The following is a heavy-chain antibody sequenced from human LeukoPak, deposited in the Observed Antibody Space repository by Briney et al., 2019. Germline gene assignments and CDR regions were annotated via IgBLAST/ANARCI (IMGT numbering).Heavy chain of an antibody. D-gene: IGHD3-22*01. CDR1: GYTFTSYG. Sequence: ASVKVSCKASGYTFTSYGISWVRQAPGQGLEWMGWISAYNGNTNYAQKLQGRVTMTTDTSTSTAYMELRSLRSDDPAVYYCARDPNDYYDSSGYYSLFDYWGQGTLVTVSS. CDR3: ARDPNDYYDSSGYYSLFDY. V-gene: IGHV1-18*01. J-gene: IGHJ4*02. CDR2: ISAYNGNT.